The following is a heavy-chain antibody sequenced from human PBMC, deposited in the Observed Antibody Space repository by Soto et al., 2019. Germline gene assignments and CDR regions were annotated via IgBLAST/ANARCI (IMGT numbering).Heavy chain of an antibody. Sequence: QVQLQESGPGLVKPSETLSLTCTVSGGSISSYYWSWIRQPPGKRLEWIGHISSSGSTTYNPSLKSRVSISMDTSKKQFSLNLGSATAADSAVYYCARRITLAYWGQGTLVNVSS. J-gene: IGHJ4*02. CDR3: ARRITLAY. V-gene: IGHV4-59*01. CDR1: GGSISSYY. D-gene: IGHD3-16*01. CDR2: ISSSGST.